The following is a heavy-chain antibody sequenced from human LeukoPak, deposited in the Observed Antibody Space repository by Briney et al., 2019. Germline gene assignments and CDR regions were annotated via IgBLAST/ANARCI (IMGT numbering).Heavy chain of an antibody. Sequence: SETLSLTCTVSGGSISSSSYYWGWIRQPPGKGLEWIGEINHSESTNNNPSLKSRVTISIDTSKNQFSLKLSSVTAADTAVYYCARKAAMGSSLYWYFDLWGRGTLVTVSS. CDR3: ARKAAMGSSLYWYFDL. CDR1: GGSISSSSYY. CDR2: INHSEST. D-gene: IGHD5-18*01. V-gene: IGHV4-39*07. J-gene: IGHJ2*01.